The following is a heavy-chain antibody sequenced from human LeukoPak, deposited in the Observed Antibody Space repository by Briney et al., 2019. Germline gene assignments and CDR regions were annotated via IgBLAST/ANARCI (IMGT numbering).Heavy chain of an antibody. CDR2: ISAYNGNT. Sequence: ASVKVSCKASGYTFTSYGISWVRQAPGQGLEWMGWISAYNGNTNYAQKLQGRVTMTTDTSTSTAYMELRSLRSDDTAVYYCTRDTYDYVWGSYRYTSFNAFDIWGQGTMVTVSS. CDR3: TRDTYDYVWGSYRYTSFNAFDI. D-gene: IGHD3-16*02. J-gene: IGHJ3*02. V-gene: IGHV1-18*01. CDR1: GYTFTSYG.